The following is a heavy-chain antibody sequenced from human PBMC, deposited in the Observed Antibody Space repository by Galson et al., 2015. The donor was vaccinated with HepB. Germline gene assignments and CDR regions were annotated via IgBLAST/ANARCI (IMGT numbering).Heavy chain of an antibody. V-gene: IGHV3-33*01. D-gene: IGHD3-10*01. CDR2: IWYDGSNK. CDR1: GFTFSSYG. J-gene: IGHJ4*02. CDR3: ARDSEWFGEPRGPDY. Sequence: SLRLSCAASGFTFSSYGMHWVRQAPGKGLEWVALIWYDGSNKYYADSVKGRFTISRDNSKNTLYLQMNSLRAEDTAVYYCARDSEWFGEPRGPDYWGQGTLVTVSS.